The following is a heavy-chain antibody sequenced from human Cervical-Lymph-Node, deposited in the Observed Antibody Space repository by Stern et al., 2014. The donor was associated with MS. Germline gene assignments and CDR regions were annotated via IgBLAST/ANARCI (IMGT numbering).Heavy chain of an antibody. CDR2: FDPEDGAT. D-gene: IGHD2-15*01. V-gene: IGHV1-24*01. CDR3: ATDWEYCSGGSCYSVPLGY. Sequence: VQLVQSGAGVKKPGASVKVSCKVSGYTLTELSMHWVRQAPGKGLEWMGGFDPEDGATIYAQKFQGRVTLTGDTSAHTAYMELSSLRSEDTXVYYCATDWEYCSGGSCYSVPLGYWGQGTLITVSS. J-gene: IGHJ4*02. CDR1: GYTLTELS.